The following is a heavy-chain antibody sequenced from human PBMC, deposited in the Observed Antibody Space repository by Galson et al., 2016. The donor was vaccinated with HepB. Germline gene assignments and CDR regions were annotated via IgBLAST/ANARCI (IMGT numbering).Heavy chain of an antibody. CDR1: GFTLDNYA. CDR2: ISWNRGAI. V-gene: IGHV3-9*01. J-gene: IGHJ6*04. D-gene: IGHD3/OR15-3a*01. Sequence: SLRLSCAASGFTLDNYAMHWVRQAPGKGLEWVSGISWNRGAIGYADSVKGRFTVSRDNAKNSLYLQMNSLRAEDTALYYCAKDIGRGTSYYFYGMDVWGKGTTVTVSS. CDR3: AKDIGRGTSYYFYGMDV.